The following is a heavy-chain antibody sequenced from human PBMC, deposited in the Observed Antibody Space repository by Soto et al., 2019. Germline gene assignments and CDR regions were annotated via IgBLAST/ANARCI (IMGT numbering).Heavy chain of an antibody. CDR2: IIPIFGTA. D-gene: IGHD3-10*01. J-gene: IGHJ6*02. CDR3: ARDGSGSYHYYYYGMDV. V-gene: IGHV1-69*12. CDR1: GGTFSSYA. Sequence: QVQLVQSGAEVKKPGSSVKVSCKASGGTFSSYAISWVRQAPGQGLEWMGGIIPIFGTANYAQKFQGRVTITADESTSTAYMELSSVRSEDTAVYYCARDGSGSYHYYYYGMDVWGQGTTVTVSS.